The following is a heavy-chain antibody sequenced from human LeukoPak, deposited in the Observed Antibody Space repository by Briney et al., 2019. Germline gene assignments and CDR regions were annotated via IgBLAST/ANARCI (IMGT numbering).Heavy chain of an antibody. V-gene: IGHV4-39*07. CDR1: GGSISSSSYY. D-gene: IGHD3-10*01. CDR2: IQISGNT. CDR3: AGRAFEYGSGSYNIDY. Sequence: SETLSLTCTVSGGSISSSSYYWGWIRQPPGRGLEWIGRIQISGNTNYNPSLKSRATMSVDTSKNQFSLKLTSVTAADTAVYYCAGRAFEYGSGSYNIDYWGQGTLVTVSS. J-gene: IGHJ4*02.